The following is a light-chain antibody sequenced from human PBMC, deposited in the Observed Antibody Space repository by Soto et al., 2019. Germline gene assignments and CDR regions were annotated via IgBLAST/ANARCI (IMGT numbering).Light chain of an antibody. CDR1: QTVSSN. CDR3: QQHNNWPYT. J-gene: IGKJ2*01. V-gene: IGKV3-15*01. Sequence: EVVMTQSPATLSVSPGESATLSCRASQTVSSNVAWYQQRPGQAPRLLIHGAFTRATGVPARFSGSRSGTEFTLTISSPQSEDFALYYCQQHNNWPYTFGQGTKLEIK. CDR2: GAF.